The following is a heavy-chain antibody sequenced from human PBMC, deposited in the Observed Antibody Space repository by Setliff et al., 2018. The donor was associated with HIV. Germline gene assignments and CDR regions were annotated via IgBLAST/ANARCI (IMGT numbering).Heavy chain of an antibody. CDR3: ARDPGRYNGMDV. D-gene: IGHD1-20*01. Sequence: LRLSCAASGFTVSNDYMSWVRQAPGRGLEWVSAIHSGGSTYYADSVKGRFIISRDNSKNTLYLQMNSLRAEDTAVYYCARDPGRYNGMDVWGQGTTVTVSS. V-gene: IGHV3-66*01. J-gene: IGHJ6*02. CDR2: IHSGGST. CDR1: GFTVSNDY.